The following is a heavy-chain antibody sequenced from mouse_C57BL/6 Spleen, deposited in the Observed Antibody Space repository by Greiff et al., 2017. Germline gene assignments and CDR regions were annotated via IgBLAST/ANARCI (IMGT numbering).Heavy chain of an antibody. Sequence: VQLQQSGAELVMPGASVKLSCKASGYTFTSYWMHWVKQRPGQGLEWIGEIDPSDSYTNYNQKFKGKSTLTVDKSSSTAYMQLSSLTSEDSAVYYCARVFLYGSSYYYFDYWGQGTTLTVSS. V-gene: IGHV1-69*01. CDR1: GYTFTSYW. J-gene: IGHJ2*01. CDR3: ARVFLYGSSYYYFDY. CDR2: IDPSDSYT. D-gene: IGHD1-1*01.